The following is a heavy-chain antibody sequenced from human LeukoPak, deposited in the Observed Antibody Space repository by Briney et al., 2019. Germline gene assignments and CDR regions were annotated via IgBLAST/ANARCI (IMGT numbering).Heavy chain of an antibody. D-gene: IGHD2-2*01. CDR3: ARTPGIVVEGWFDV. V-gene: IGHV4-39*02. J-gene: IGHJ5*02. CDR2: ISYSGST. CDR1: GDSISSGNFN. Sequence: KSSETLSLTCTVSGDSISSGNFNWGWIRQPPGKGLEWIGSISYSGSTYYNPSLKSRVTISGDTPKNHFSLKLSSVTAADTAVYYCARTPGIVVEGWFDVWGQGTLVTVSS.